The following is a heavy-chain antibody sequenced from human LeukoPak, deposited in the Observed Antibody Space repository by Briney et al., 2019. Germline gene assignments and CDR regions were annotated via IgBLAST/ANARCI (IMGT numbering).Heavy chain of an antibody. Sequence: GGSLRLSCAASGFTVSNKYLSWVRQAPGKRLEWVSVIYSGGSTYYADSVKGRFTISRDNFKNTLYLQMNSLRAEDTAVYYCASDRGDWDDEGGPLFDHWGQGTLVTVSS. J-gene: IGHJ4*02. D-gene: IGHD1-1*01. CDR1: GFTVSNKY. CDR2: IYSGGST. CDR3: ASDRGDWDDEGGPLFDH. V-gene: IGHV3-66*01.